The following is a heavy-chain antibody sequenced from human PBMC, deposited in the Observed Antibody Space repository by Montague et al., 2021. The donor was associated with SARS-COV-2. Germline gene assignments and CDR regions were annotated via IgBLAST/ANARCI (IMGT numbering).Heavy chain of an antibody. J-gene: IGHJ5*02. CDR2: INHSGNT. D-gene: IGHD3-3*01. Sequence: SETLSLTCAVSGGSLSGYYWAWIRQTPGKGLEWTGEINHSGNTXXXPSXXXRLTISVDTSKKQFSLKLSSVTTADAAVYYCARGADYDFWSGYLRYKWFDPWGLGTPVTVSS. CDR1: GGSLSGYY. CDR3: ARGADYDFWSGYLRYKWFDP. V-gene: IGHV4-34*01.